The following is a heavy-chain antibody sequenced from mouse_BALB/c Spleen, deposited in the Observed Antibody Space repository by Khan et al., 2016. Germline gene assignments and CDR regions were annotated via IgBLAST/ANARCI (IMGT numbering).Heavy chain of an antibody. Sequence: EVQLQESGPGLVKPSQSLSLTCTVTGYSITSDYAWNWIRQFPGNKLEWMGYISYSGSTSYNPSLKSRISITRYTSKNQFFLQLNSVTTEDTATYYCAILIYDYGSRFAYWGQGTLVTVSA. CDR3: AILIYDYGSRFAY. D-gene: IGHD1-1*01. CDR1: GYSITSDYA. V-gene: IGHV3-2*02. CDR2: ISYSGST. J-gene: IGHJ3*01.